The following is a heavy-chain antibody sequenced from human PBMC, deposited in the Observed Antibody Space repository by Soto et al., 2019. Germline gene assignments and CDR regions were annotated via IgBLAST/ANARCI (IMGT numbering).Heavy chain of an antibody. Sequence: PSETLSLTCTVSGGSISSVVYYWSWIRQHPGKGLEWIGYIYYSGSTYYNPSLKSRVTISVDTSKNQFSLKLSSVTAADTAVYYCARGRKKWFGELFTYWYFDLWGRGTLVTVSS. CDR2: IYYSGST. CDR1: GGSISSVVYY. D-gene: IGHD3-10*01. CDR3: ARGRKKWFGELFTYWYFDL. V-gene: IGHV4-31*03. J-gene: IGHJ2*01.